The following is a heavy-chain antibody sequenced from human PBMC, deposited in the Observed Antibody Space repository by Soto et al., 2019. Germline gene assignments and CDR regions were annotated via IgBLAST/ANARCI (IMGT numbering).Heavy chain of an antibody. CDR2: IWYDGSNK. CDR3: ARGTVRPYYDILTGYYTEHDY. Sequence: QVQLVESGGGVVQPGRSLRLSCAASGFTFSSYGMHWVRQAPGKGLEWVAVIWYDGSNKYYADSVKGRFTISRDNSKNTLYLQMNSLRAEDTAVYYCARGTVRPYYDILTGYYTEHDYWGQGTLVTVSS. CDR1: GFTFSSYG. V-gene: IGHV3-33*01. J-gene: IGHJ4*02. D-gene: IGHD3-9*01.